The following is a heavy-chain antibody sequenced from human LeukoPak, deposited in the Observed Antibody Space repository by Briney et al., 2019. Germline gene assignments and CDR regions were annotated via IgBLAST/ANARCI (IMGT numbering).Heavy chain of an antibody. J-gene: IGHJ4*02. Sequence: GASVKVSCKASGYTFTSYYMHWVRQAPGQGLEWMGIINPSGGSTSYAQKLQGRVTMTTDTSTSTAYMELRSLRSDDTAVYYCARGDGYNYFDYWGQGTLVTVSS. V-gene: IGHV1-46*01. CDR1: GYTFTSYY. CDR3: ARGDGYNYFDY. D-gene: IGHD5-24*01. CDR2: INPSGGST.